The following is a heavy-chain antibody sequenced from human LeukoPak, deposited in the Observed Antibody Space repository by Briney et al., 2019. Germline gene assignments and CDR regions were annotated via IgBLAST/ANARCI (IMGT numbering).Heavy chain of an antibody. CDR2: INPNSGGT. D-gene: IGHD4-17*01. CDR3: AREDGDYIGPAGY. J-gene: IGHJ4*02. CDR1: GYTFTGYY. V-gene: IGHV1-2*02. Sequence: SVKVSCKASGYTFTGYYMHWVRQAPGQGREWMGWINPNSGGTNYAQKFQGRVTMTRDTSISTAYMELSRLRSDDTAVYYCAREDGDYIGPAGYWGQGTLVTVSS.